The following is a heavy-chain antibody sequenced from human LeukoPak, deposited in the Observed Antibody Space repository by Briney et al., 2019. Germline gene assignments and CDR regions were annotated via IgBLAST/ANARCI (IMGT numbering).Heavy chain of an antibody. CDR3: ARDHSGYFPAFDY. J-gene: IGHJ4*02. V-gene: IGHV4-61*02. CDR1: GGSITSGNYY. Sequence: SETLSLTCTASGGSITSGNYYWNWIRQPAGKGLEWIGRINTSGYTNYNPSLKSRVTISVDTSKNQFSLRLSSVTAADTAVYYCARDHSGYFPAFDYWGQGALVIVSS. CDR2: INTSGYT. D-gene: IGHD3-22*01.